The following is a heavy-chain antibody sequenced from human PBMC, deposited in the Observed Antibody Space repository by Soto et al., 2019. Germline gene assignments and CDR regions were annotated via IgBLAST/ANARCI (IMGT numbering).Heavy chain of an antibody. J-gene: IGHJ4*02. CDR1: GGSFSGYY. CDR2: INHSGST. V-gene: IGHV4-34*01. CDR3: ARSRRGYSYCYYFDY. Sequence: SETLSLTCAVYGGSFSGYYWSWIRQPPGKGLEWIGEINHSGSTNYNPSLKSRVTISVDTSKNQFSLKLSSVTAADTAVYYCARSRRGYSYCYYFDYWGQGTLVTVSS. D-gene: IGHD5-18*01.